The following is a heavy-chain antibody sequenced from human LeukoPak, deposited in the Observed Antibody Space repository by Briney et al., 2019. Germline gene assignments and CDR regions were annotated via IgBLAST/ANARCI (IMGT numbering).Heavy chain of an antibody. Sequence: SETPSLTCTVSGGSISSYYWSWIRQPPGKGLEWIGYIYYSGSTNYNPSLKSRVTISVDTSKNQFSLKLSSVTAADTAVYYCAREYCSGGSCENWFDPWGQGTLVTVSS. D-gene: IGHD2-15*01. CDR1: GGSISSYY. CDR3: AREYCSGGSCENWFDP. CDR2: IYYSGST. V-gene: IGHV4-59*01. J-gene: IGHJ5*02.